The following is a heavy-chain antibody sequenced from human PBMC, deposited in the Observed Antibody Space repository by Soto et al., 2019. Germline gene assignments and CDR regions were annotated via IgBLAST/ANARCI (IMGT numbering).Heavy chain of an antibody. D-gene: IGHD6-19*01. CDR1: GFTFSSYG. CDR2: IWYDGSNK. Sequence: HPGGSLRLSCAASGFTFSSYGMHWVRQAPGKGLEWVAVIWYDGSNKYYADSVKGRFTISRDNSKNTLYLQMNSLRAEDTAVYYCARDSGYSSGQSWFDPWGQGTLVTVSS. J-gene: IGHJ5*02. CDR3: ARDSGYSSGQSWFDP. V-gene: IGHV3-33*01.